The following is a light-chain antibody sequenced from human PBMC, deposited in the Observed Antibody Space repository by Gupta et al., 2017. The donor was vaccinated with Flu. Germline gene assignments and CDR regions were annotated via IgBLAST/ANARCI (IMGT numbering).Light chain of an antibody. CDR1: QRHICTDGYTY. J-gene: IGKJ2*01. CDR2: KGA. V-gene: IGKV2-30*01. Sequence: VPLGPPASSSSWASQRHICTDGYTYLNWFHQRPGQSPSRLIYKGADRDSGVPPRFSGNGWDTNFTMKIISVEAHDVGVYYCIQRTHWPSTFGQGTKLDI. CDR3: IQRTHWPST.